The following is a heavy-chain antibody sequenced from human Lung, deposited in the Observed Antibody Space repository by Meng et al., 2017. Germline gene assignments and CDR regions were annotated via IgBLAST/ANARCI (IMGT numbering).Heavy chain of an antibody. J-gene: IGHJ4*02. CDR1: GGSFRDYY. CDR2: INHSGST. Sequence: QVQLQQGGEGLLEPSEPLFLTGVVSGGSFRDYYWSWIRQPPGKGLEWIGEINHSGSTNYNPSLESRATISVDTSQNNLSLKLSSVTAADSAVYYCARGPTTMAHDFDYWGQGTLVTVSS. D-gene: IGHD4-11*01. V-gene: IGHV4-34*01. CDR3: ARGPTTMAHDFDY.